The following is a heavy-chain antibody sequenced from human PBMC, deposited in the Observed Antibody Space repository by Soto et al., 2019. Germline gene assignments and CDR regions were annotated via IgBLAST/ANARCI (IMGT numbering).Heavy chain of an antibody. CDR2: INSDGSDT. CDR3: ARLDSSSWAFNY. V-gene: IGHV3-74*01. J-gene: IGHJ4*02. CDR1: GFTFSSYW. D-gene: IGHD6-13*01. Sequence: EMQLVESGGGLVQPGGSLRLSCAASGFTFSSYWRNWVRQGAGKGLVWVSRINSDGSDTSYADSVKGRFTISRDNAKNTLYLQMNSLRAEDTAVYYCARLDSSSWAFNYSGQGTLVTVSS.